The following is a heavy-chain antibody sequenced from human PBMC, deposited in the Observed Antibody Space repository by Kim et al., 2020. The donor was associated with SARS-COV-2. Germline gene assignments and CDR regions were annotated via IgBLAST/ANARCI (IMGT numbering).Heavy chain of an antibody. V-gene: IGHV3-23*01. CDR3: AKDHSGYDLGLADY. J-gene: IGHJ4*02. D-gene: IGHD5-12*01. CDR1: GFTFSSYA. CDR2: ISGSGGST. Sequence: GGSLRLSCAASGFTFSSYAMSWVRQAPGKGLEWVSAISGSGGSTYYADSVKGRFTISRDNSKNTLYLQMNSLRAEDTAVYYCAKDHSGYDLGLADYWGQGTLVTVSS.